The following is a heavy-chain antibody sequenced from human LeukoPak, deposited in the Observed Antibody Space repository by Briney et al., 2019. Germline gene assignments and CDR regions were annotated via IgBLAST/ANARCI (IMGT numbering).Heavy chain of an antibody. J-gene: IGHJ4*02. V-gene: IGHV1-69*13. CDR2: IIPIFGTA. D-gene: IGHD3-10*01. CDR3: AREYGSGTYFDY. Sequence: SVKVSCKASGGTFSSYAISWVRQAPGQGLEWMGGIIPIFGTANYAQKFQGRVTITADESTSTAYMELSSLRSEDTAVYCAREYGSGTYFDYWGQGTLVTVSS. CDR1: GGTFSSYA.